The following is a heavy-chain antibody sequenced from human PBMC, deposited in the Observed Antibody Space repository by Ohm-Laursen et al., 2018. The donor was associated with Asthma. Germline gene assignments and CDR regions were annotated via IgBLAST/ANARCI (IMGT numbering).Heavy chain of an antibody. D-gene: IGHD5-24*01. CDR2: MNPNSGNT. CDR1: GYTFIRYV. V-gene: IGHV1-8*01. CDR3: ARGFGDGYNWG. J-gene: IGHJ4*02. Sequence: GASVKVSCKASGYTFIRYVINWVRQATGQGLEWMGWMNPNSGNTGYAQKLQGRVTMTRNTSISTAYMELSSLRSEDTAVYYCARGFGDGYNWGWGQGTLVTVSS.